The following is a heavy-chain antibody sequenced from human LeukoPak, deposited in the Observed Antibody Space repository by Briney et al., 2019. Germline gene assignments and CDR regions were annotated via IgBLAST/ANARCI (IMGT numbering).Heavy chain of an antibody. V-gene: IGHV4-59*01. Sequence: TSETLSLTCTVSGGSISSYYWSWIRQPPGKGLEWIGYIYYSGSTNYNPTLKSRVTISVDTSKNQFSLKLSSVTAADTAVYYCARAGDGGNDYWGQGTLVTVSS. D-gene: IGHD5-24*01. CDR3: ARAGDGGNDY. CDR2: IYYSGST. J-gene: IGHJ4*02. CDR1: GGSISSYY.